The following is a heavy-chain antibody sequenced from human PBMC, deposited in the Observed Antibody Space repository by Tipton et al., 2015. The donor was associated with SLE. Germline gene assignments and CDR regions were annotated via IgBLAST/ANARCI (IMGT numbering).Heavy chain of an antibody. CDR2: IYTSGST. V-gene: IGHV4-61*01. D-gene: IGHD3-10*02. CDR3: ARHVRVEPHDAFDI. J-gene: IGHJ3*02. CDR1: GGSISSGSYY. Sequence: TLSLTCTVSGGSISSGSYYWSWIRQPPGKGLEWIGYIYTSGSTNYNPSLKSRVTISVDTSKNQFSLKLSSVTAADTAVYYCARHVRVEPHDAFDIWGQGTMVTVSS.